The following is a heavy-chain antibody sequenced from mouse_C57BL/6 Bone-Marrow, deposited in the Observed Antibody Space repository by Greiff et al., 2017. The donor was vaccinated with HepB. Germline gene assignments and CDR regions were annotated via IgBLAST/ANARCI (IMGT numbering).Heavy chain of an antibody. Sequence: VQVVESGAELAKPGASVKLSCKASGYTFTSYWMHWVKQRPGQGLEWIGYINPSSGYTKYNQKFKDKATLTADKSSSTAYMQLSSLTYEDSAVYYCARSITTVVEPFAYWGQGTLVTVSA. V-gene: IGHV1-7*01. CDR2: INPSSGYT. J-gene: IGHJ3*01. D-gene: IGHD1-1*01. CDR3: ARSITTVVEPFAY. CDR1: GYTFTSYW.